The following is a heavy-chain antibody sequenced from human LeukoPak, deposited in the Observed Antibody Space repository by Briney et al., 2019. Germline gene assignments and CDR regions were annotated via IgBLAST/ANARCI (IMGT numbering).Heavy chain of an antibody. Sequence: GGSLRLSCAASGFTFSSYWMSWVRQAPGKGLEWLANIKQDGSEKCYVDSVKGRFTISRDNAKNSLYLQMNSLRAEDTAVYYCARVPRSYSSGYLDYWGQGTLVTVSS. CDR2: IKQDGSEK. CDR1: GFTFSSYW. D-gene: IGHD3-22*01. CDR3: ARVPRSYSSGYLDY. V-gene: IGHV3-7*01. J-gene: IGHJ4*02.